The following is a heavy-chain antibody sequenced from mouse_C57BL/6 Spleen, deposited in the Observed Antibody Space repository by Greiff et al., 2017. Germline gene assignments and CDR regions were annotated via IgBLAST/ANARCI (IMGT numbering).Heavy chain of an antibody. V-gene: IGHV1-15*01. J-gene: IGHJ4*01. CDR3: TRAITTVVATDYAMDY. Sequence: VQLQQSGAELVRPGASVTLSCKASGYTFTDYDMHWVKQTPVHGLEWIGAIDPETGGTAYNQQFKGKAILTADNSSSTAYMELRRLTSEDSAVYYCTRAITTVVATDYAMDYWGQGTSVTVSS. CDR1: GYTFTDYD. CDR2: IDPETGGT. D-gene: IGHD1-1*01.